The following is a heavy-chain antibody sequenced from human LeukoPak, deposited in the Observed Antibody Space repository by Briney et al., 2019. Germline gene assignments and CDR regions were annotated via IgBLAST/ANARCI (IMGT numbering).Heavy chain of an antibody. CDR3: ARFGYSTSLDFYLDV. CDR1: GFTFTNYW. CDR2: VHAGDSDA. V-gene: IGHV5-51*01. Sequence: GESLILYCQASGFTFTNYWMAWVRQMPGKGLEWMGIVHAGDSDARYSPSFQDQVTMSADKSISTAYLQWNSLRASDSAMYFCARFGYSTSLDFYLDVWGRGTLVAVSS. D-gene: IGHD6-13*01. J-gene: IGHJ2*01.